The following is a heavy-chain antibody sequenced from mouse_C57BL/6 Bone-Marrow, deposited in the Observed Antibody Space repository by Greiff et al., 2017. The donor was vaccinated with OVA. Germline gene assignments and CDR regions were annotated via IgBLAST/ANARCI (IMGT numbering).Heavy chain of an antibody. CDR2: IYPGSGST. D-gene: IGHD2-5*01. V-gene: IGHV1-55*01. J-gene: IGHJ3*01. CDR1: GYTFTSYW. Sequence: QVQLQQPGAELVKPGASVKMSCKASGYTFTSYWITWVKQRPGQGLEWIGDIYPGSGSTNYNEKFKSKATLTVDTSSSTAYMQLSSLTSEDSAVYYCARGGNYSNYDFAYWGQGTLVTVSA. CDR3: ARGGNYSNYDFAY.